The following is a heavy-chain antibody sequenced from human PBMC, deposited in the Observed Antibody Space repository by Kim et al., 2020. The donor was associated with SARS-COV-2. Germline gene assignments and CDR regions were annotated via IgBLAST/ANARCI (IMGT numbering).Heavy chain of an antibody. D-gene: IGHD6-19*01. CDR2: ISSSSSTI. Sequence: GGSLRLSCAASGFTFSSYSMNWVRQAPGKGLEWVSYISSSSSTIYYADSVKGRFTISRENAKNSLYLQMNSLRDEDTGLYYCARDFPREGAVTDPGWFDPWGQGPLVTVSS. CDR1: GFTFSSYS. J-gene: IGHJ5*02. V-gene: IGHV3-48*02. CDR3: ARDFPREGAVTDPGWFDP.